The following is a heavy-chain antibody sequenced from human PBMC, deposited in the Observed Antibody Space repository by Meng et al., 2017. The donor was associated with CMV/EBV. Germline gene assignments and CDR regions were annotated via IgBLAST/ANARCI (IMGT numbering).Heavy chain of an antibody. J-gene: IGHJ4*02. CDR3: ARVCGGSCFDY. V-gene: IGHV1-69*12. D-gene: IGHD2-15*01. CDR1: GGTFSRYA. Sequence: QVQLGHPGAEGTKPGSPVKVSCKASGGTFSRYAISWGRQAPGQGLEWMGGIIPIFGTANYAQKFQGRVTITADESTSTAYMELSSLRSEDTAVYYCARVCGGSCFDYWGQGTLVTVSS. CDR2: IIPIFGTA.